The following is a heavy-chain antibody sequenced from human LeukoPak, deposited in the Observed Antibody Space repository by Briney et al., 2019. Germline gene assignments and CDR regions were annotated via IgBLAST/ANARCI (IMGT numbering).Heavy chain of an antibody. V-gene: IGHV3-9*01. Sequence: GRSLRLSCAASGFTFDDYAMRWVRQAPGKGLEWVSGINWNSGSIGYADSVKGRFTISRDNAKNSLYLQMNSLRAEDTALYYCAKRFPVVDDAFDIWGQGTMVTVSS. CDR2: INWNSGSI. J-gene: IGHJ3*02. CDR1: GFTFDDYA. CDR3: AKRFPVVDDAFDI. D-gene: IGHD3-22*01.